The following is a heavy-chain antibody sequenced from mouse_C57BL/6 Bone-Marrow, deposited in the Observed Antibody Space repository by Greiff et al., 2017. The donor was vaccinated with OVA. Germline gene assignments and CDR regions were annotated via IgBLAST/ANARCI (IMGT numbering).Heavy chain of an antibody. D-gene: IGHD2-3*01. Sequence: VQLQQPGTELVKPGASVKLSCKASGYTFTSYCMHWVKQRPGQGLEWIGNINPSTGGTNYNEKFKSKATLTVDKSSSTAYMPLSSLTSEDAAVYDCARQGWLLRYYFDYWGQGTTLTVSS. CDR2: INPSTGGT. CDR3: ARQGWLLRYYFDY. V-gene: IGHV1-53*01. CDR1: GYTFTSYC. J-gene: IGHJ2*01.